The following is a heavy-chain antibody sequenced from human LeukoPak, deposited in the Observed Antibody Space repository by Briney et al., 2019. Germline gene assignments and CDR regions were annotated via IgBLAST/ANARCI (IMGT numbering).Heavy chain of an antibody. CDR1: GGSISSYY. Sequence: SETLSLTCTVSGGSISSYYWSWIRQPPGKGLEWIGYIYYGGSTNYNPSLKSRVTISVDTSKNQFSLKLSSVTAADTAVYYCAGGGYYYGSGSSDLSYWGQGTLVTVSS. D-gene: IGHD3-10*01. CDR3: AGGGYYYGSGSSDLSY. V-gene: IGHV4-59*01. J-gene: IGHJ4*02. CDR2: IYYGGST.